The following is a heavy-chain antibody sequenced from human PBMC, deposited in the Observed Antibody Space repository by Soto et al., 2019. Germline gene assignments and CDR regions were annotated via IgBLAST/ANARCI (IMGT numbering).Heavy chain of an antibody. CDR1: GFTFSSYG. V-gene: IGHV3-30*18. J-gene: IGHJ1*01. Sequence: GGSLRLSCAASGFTFSSYGMHWVRQAPGKGLEWVAVISYDGSNKYYADSVKGRFTISRDNSKNTLYLQMNSLRAEDTAVYYCAKDPVRYCSGGSCIAEYFQHWGQGTLVTVSS. CDR2: ISYDGSNK. D-gene: IGHD2-15*01. CDR3: AKDPVRYCSGGSCIAEYFQH.